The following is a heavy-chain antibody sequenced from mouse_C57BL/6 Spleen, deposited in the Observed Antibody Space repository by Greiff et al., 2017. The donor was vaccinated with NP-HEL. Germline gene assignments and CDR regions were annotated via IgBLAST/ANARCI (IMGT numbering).Heavy chain of an antibody. CDR2: IYPGDGDT. Sequence: QVQLQQSGPELVQPGASVKISCKASGYAFSSSWMNWVQQRPGKGLEWIGRIYPGDGDTNYNGKFKGKATLTADKSSSTAYMQLSSLTSEDSAVYFCARGGYYGSSYDFDYWGQGTTLTVSS. D-gene: IGHD1-1*01. CDR1: GYAFSSSW. V-gene: IGHV1-82*01. CDR3: ARGGYYGSSYDFDY. J-gene: IGHJ2*01.